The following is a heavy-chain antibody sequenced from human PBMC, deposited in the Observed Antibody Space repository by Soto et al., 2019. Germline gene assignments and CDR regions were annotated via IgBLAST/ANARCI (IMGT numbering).Heavy chain of an antibody. D-gene: IGHD2-2*01. J-gene: IGHJ6*02. CDR2: ISAYNGNT. CDR3: ARDRVVVVPAAMGRYYYGMDV. CDR1: GYTFTSYG. Sequence: ASVKVSCKASGYTFTSYGISWVRQAPGQGLEWMGWISAYNGNTNYAQKLQGRVTMTTDTSTSTAYIELRSLRSDDTAVYYCARDRVVVVPAAMGRYYYGMDVWGQGTTVTVSS. V-gene: IGHV1-18*01.